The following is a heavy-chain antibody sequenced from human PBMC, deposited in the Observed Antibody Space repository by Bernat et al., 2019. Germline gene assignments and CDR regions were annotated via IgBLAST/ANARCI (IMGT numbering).Heavy chain of an antibody. CDR3: AHRQDDCGDYWQDWFDP. V-gene: IGHV2-5*02. Sequence: QITLKESGPTLVKPTLTLTLTCTFSGFSLSTSGVGVGWIRQPPGKALELLALIYWDDDKRYSPSLKSSLTITKDTSKNQVVLTMTNMDPVDTATYYCAHRQDDCGDYWQDWFDPWGQGTLVTVSS. J-gene: IGHJ5*02. D-gene: IGHD4-17*01. CDR2: IYWDDDK. CDR1: GFSLSTSGVG.